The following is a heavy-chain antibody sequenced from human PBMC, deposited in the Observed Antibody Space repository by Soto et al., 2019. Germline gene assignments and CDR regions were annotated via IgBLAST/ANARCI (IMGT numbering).Heavy chain of an antibody. CDR1: GFTFSSYG. CDR2: IWYDGSNK. J-gene: IGHJ5*02. CDR3: ARVDDGGNTLGS. V-gene: IGHV3-33*01. Sequence: QVQLVESGGGVVQPGRSLRLSCAASGFTFSSYGMHWVRQAPGKGLEWVAVIWYDGSNKYYADSVKGRFTISRDNSKNTLYLQMNSLRAADTAVYYCARVDDGGNTLGSWGQGTLVTVSS. D-gene: IGHD2-15*01.